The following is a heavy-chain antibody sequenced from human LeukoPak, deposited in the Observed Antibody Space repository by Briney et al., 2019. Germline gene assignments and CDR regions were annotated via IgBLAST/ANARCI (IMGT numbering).Heavy chain of an antibody. J-gene: IGHJ4*02. Sequence: SETLSLTCTVSGGSISSSSYYWGWIRQPPGKGLEWIGSIYYSGSTYYNPSLKSRVTISVDTSKNQFSLKLGSVTAADTAVYYCARLYYDSSGHYWGQGTLVTVSS. CDR2: IYYSGST. CDR1: GGSISSSSYY. D-gene: IGHD3-22*01. V-gene: IGHV4-39*07. CDR3: ARLYYDSSGHY.